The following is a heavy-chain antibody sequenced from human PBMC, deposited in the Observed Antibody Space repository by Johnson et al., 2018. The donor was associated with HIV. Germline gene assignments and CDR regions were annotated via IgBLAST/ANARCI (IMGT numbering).Heavy chain of an antibody. J-gene: IGHJ3*02. CDR1: GFTFSSYP. CDR2: ISYDGSNK. CDR3: TTVVMIVVVDDAFDI. V-gene: IGHV3-30*04. Sequence: QVQLVESGGGVVQPGRSLRLSCAASGFTFSSYPMHWVRQAPGKGLEWVAVISYDGSNKYYADSVKGRFTISRDNSKNTLYLQMNSLKTEDTAVYYCTTVVMIVVVDDAFDIWGQGTMVTISS. D-gene: IGHD3-22*01.